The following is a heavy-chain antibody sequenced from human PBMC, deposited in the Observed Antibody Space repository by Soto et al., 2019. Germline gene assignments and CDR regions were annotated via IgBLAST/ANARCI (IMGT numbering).Heavy chain of an antibody. CDR2: INPNSGGT. V-gene: IGHV1-2*02. D-gene: IGHD2-2*02. Sequence: QVQLVQSGAEVKKPGASVKVSCKASGYTFTGYYMHWVRQAPGQGLEWMGWINPNSGGTNYAQKFQGRVTMTRDTSISTAYMELRRLRSDDTAVYYCATEGGDCSTTSCYTNWFDPWGQGTLVTVSS. J-gene: IGHJ5*02. CDR1: GYTFTGYY. CDR3: ATEGGDCSTTSCYTNWFDP.